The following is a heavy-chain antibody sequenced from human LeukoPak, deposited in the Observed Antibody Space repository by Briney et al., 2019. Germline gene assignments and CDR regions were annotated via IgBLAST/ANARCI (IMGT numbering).Heavy chain of an antibody. J-gene: IGHJ4*02. V-gene: IGHV3-7*01. CDR2: IKQDGSEK. CDR3: ARGSSGWYGGMDY. D-gene: IGHD6-19*01. Sequence: GGSLRLSCAASGFTFSSYWMSWVRQAPGKGLEWVANIKQDGSEKYYVDSVKGRFTISRDNAKNSLYLQMNSLRAEDTAVYYCARGSSGWYGGMDYWGQGTLVTVSS. CDR1: GFTFSSYW.